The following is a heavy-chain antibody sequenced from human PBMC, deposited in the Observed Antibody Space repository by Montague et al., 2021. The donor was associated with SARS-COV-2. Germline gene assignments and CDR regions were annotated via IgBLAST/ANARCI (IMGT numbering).Heavy chain of an antibody. J-gene: IGHJ6*02. Sequence: SETLSLTCTVSGGSISSYYWRWIRQSPGKGLERIWYIYYNGGTNYNPSLKSRSPISVDTSKNQFSLKMISVIATDTAVDYCVRGGGNPAGYDSYARGVWGQGTTVTVSS. V-gene: IGHV4-59*01. CDR1: GGSISSYY. CDR2: IYYNGGT. D-gene: IGHD4-23*01. CDR3: VRGGGNPAGYDSYARGV.